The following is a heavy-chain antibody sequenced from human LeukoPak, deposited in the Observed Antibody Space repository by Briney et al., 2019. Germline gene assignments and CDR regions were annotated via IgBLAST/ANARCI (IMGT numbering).Heavy chain of an antibody. J-gene: IGHJ4*02. V-gene: IGHV5-51*01. CDR1: GYSFATYW. D-gene: IGHD3-16*02. CDR3: ARGLRGTYRYILDY. Sequence: GESLKISCKGSGYSFATYWIAWVRQMPGKGLEWMGIIFPGDSDIKYSPSFQGQVTVSADRSINTAYLQWTRLEASDTAMYYCARGLRGTYRYILDYWGQGTLVTVSS. CDR2: IFPGDSDI.